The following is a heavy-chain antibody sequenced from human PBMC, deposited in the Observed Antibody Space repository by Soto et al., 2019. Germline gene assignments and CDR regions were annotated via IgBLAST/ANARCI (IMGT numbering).Heavy chain of an antibody. V-gene: IGHV4-34*01. D-gene: IGHD1-1*01. Sequence: QVQLQQWGAGLLKPSETLSLTCAVFGGSVNSGNYYWSWIRQPPGKGLEWSGEMSHSGGTHFNPSLKSRVTISVYTPKNRSSLKMSSVTAADTALYYCARVERGTATTVVDAFDIWGPGTMVTVSS. CDR3: ARVERGTATTVVDAFDI. CDR2: MSHSGGT. CDR1: GGSVNSGNYY. J-gene: IGHJ3*02.